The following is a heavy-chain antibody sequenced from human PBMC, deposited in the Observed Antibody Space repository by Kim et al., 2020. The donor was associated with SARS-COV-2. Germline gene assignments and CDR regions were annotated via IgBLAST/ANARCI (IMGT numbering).Heavy chain of an antibody. V-gene: IGHV3-30-3*01. CDR1: GFTFSSYA. Sequence: GGSLRLSCAASGFTFSSYAMHWVRQAPGKGLEWVAVISYDGSNKYYADSVKGRFTISRDNSKNTLYLQMNSLRAEDTAVYYCARGGGLRYFDWLSQGMGYFDYWGQATLVTVSS. CDR2: ISYDGSNK. CDR3: ARGGGLRYFDWLSQGMGYFDY. J-gene: IGHJ4*02. D-gene: IGHD3-9*01.